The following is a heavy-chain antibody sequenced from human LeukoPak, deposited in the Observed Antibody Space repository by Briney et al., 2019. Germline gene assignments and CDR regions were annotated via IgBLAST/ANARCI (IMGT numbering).Heavy chain of an antibody. CDR2: IYTSGST. V-gene: IGHV4-4*09. D-gene: IGHD4-11*01. CDR1: GGSISSYY. Sequence: PSETLSLTCTVSGGSISSYYWSWIRQPPGKGLEWIGYIYTSGSTNYNPSLKSRVAISVDTSKNQFSLKLSSVTAADTAVYYCASSGTTVSLDVWGKGTTVTVSS. J-gene: IGHJ6*04. CDR3: ASSGTTVSLDV.